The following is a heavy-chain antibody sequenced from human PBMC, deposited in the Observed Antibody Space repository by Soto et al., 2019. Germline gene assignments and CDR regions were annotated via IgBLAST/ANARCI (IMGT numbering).Heavy chain of an antibody. CDR2: IYYSGST. CDR1: GGSISSSSYY. Sequence: QLQLQESGPGLVKPSETLSLTCTVSGGSISSSSYYWGWIRQPPGKGLEWIGSIYYSGSTYYNPSPQSRVTKAVDTSKNQFSLKLSAVTAADTAVYYCARQTAAAGTGASFDYWGQGTLVTVSS. D-gene: IGHD6-13*01. V-gene: IGHV4-39*01. J-gene: IGHJ4*02. CDR3: ARQTAAAGTGASFDY.